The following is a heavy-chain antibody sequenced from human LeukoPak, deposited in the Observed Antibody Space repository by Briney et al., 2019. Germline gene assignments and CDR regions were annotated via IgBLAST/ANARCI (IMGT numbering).Heavy chain of an antibody. Sequence: GGSLRLSCAASGFTFSTYAMHWVRQVPGKGLEYVSGIGPDGGSTYYAEFVKGRFTISRDNSKNTLYLQMGSLRADDMAVYYCARGAQLTDYRGQGTLVTVSS. D-gene: IGHD6-13*01. CDR2: IGPDGGST. V-gene: IGHV3-64*02. CDR3: ARGAQLTDY. CDR1: GFTFSTYA. J-gene: IGHJ4*02.